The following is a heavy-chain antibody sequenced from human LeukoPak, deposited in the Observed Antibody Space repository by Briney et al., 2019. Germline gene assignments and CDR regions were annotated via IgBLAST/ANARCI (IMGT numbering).Heavy chain of an antibody. CDR2: ISSSGTTI. D-gene: IGHD3-10*01. J-gene: IGHJ6*04. Sequence: PGGSLRLSCAASGFTFSSYGMNWVRRAPGKGLEWVSYISSSGTTIYYADSVKGRFTISRDNAKNSLYLQMNSLRAEDTAVYYCARSGGYYYYGLDVWGKGTTVTVSS. CDR3: ARSGGYYYYGLDV. V-gene: IGHV3-48*03. CDR1: GFTFSSYG.